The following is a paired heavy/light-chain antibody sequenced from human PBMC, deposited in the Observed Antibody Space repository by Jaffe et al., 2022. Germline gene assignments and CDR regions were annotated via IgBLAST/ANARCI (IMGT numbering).Light chain of an antibody. CDR2: SAS. V-gene: IGKV1-39*01. J-gene: IGKJ3*01. Sequence: DIQMTQSPSSLSASVGDRVTITCRASQIISNFLNWYQQKPGKAPRLLIYSASNLQSGVPSRFSGSGSATDFTLTINSLQPEDFATYYCQQSYTTPNTFGPGTKVDIK. CDR1: QIISNF. CDR3: QQSYTTPNT.
Heavy chain of an antibody. Sequence: EVQLLEAGGGLVQPGGSLRLSCAASGFTFSDYAMGWVRQAPGKGLEWVSGITGSSVGTYYTDSVKGRFTISRDNSQNTLYLQMNRLRAEDTAVYYCAKYCQSYGDFDCRAFDIWGQGTLVTVSS. CDR3: AKYCQSYGDFDCRAFDI. CDR1: GFTFSDYA. D-gene: IGHD4-17*01. CDR2: ITGSSVGT. J-gene: IGHJ3*02. V-gene: IGHV3-23*01.